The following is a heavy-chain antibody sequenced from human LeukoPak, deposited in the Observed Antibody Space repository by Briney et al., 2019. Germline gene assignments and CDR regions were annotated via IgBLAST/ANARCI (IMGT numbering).Heavy chain of an antibody. CDR1: GYTFTSYG. CDR3: ASYRLPGDLTLH. Sequence: GASVKVSCNASGYTFTSYGISWVRQAPGQGLEWMGWISAYNGNTNYAQKLQGRVTMTTDTSTSTAYMELRSLRSDDTAVYYCASYRLPGDLTLHWGQGTLVTVSS. V-gene: IGHV1-18*01. D-gene: IGHD7-27*01. J-gene: IGHJ4*02. CDR2: ISAYNGNT.